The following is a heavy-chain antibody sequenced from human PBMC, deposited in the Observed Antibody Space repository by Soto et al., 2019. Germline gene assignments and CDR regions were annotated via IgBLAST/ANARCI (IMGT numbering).Heavy chain of an antibody. V-gene: IGHV3-74*01. CDR2: INSDGSTT. CDR3: ARGFRWGMDV. Sequence: RGSLRLSCVASGFTIRNYWMHWVRQAPGKGLVWVSRINSDGSTTDYADSVKGRFTISRDNAKNTLFLQMNSLRAEDTAVYYCARGFRWGMDVWGQGTTVTVSS. J-gene: IGHJ6*02. D-gene: IGHD3-16*02. CDR1: GFTIRNYW.